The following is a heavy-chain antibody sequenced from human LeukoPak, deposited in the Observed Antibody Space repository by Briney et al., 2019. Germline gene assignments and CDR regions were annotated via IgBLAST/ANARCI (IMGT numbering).Heavy chain of an antibody. CDR3: ARRDDSSGYHKIFDY. CDR2: IYYSGST. Sequence: SETLSLTCTVSGGSISSYYWSWIRQPPGKGLEWIGYIYYSGSTNYNPSLKSRVTISVDTSKNQFYLKLSSLTAADTAVYYCARRDDSSGYHKIFDYWGPGTLVTVSS. J-gene: IGHJ4*02. CDR1: GGSISSYY. D-gene: IGHD3-22*01. V-gene: IGHV4-59*08.